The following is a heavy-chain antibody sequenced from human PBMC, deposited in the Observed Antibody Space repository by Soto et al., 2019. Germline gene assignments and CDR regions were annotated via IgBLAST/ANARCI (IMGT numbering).Heavy chain of an antibody. J-gene: IGHJ5*02. CDR2: IYHSGTT. CDR1: GFSISSGYF. D-gene: IGHD3-22*01. CDR3: ARDSSGYYWFDP. V-gene: IGHV4-38-2*02. Sequence: PSETLSLTCAVSGFSISSGYFWGWIRQPPGKGPEWLGSIYHSGTTYYNPSVKGRVTISVDTSKNQFSLKMSSVTAADTAVYYCARDSSGYYWFDPWGQGTLVPVYS.